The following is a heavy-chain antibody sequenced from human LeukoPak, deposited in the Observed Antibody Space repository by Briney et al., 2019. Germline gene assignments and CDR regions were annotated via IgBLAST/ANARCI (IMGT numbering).Heavy chain of an antibody. V-gene: IGHV4-59*01. CDR3: AKSRSLGLQYFDT. CDR1: GGSISGYY. Sequence: SETLSLTCTISGGSISGYYWNWIRQSPEKGLEWIGYIYHPGTINFNPSLKARVTMSIDTSKNQFSLKLSSVTAADTAVYYCAKSRSLGLQYFDTWGQGTLATVSS. D-gene: IGHD4-11*01. J-gene: IGHJ4*02. CDR2: IYHPGTI.